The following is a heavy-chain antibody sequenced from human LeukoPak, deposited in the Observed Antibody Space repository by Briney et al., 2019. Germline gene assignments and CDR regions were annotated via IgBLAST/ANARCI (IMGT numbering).Heavy chain of an antibody. Sequence: ASVKDSCKASGYTFTGYYMHWVRQAPGQGLEWMGWINPNSGGTNYAQKFQGRVTMTRDTSISTAYMELSRLRSDDTAVYYCAREGRYYGSGSYYQSNFDYWGQGTLVTVSS. V-gene: IGHV1-2*02. CDR2: INPNSGGT. J-gene: IGHJ4*02. CDR1: GYTFTGYY. D-gene: IGHD3-10*01. CDR3: AREGRYYGSGSYYQSNFDY.